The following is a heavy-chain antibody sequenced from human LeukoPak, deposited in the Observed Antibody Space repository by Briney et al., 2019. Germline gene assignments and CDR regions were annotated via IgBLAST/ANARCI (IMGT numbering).Heavy chain of an antibody. CDR2: IRYDGSNK. J-gene: IGHJ4*02. D-gene: IGHD3-22*01. CDR1: GFTFSSYG. CDR3: AKDFYESSGYYYDY. Sequence: GGSLRLSCAASGFTFSSYGMHWVRQAPGKGLEWVAFIRYDGSNKYYADSVKGLFTISRDKSKNTLYVQMNSLRAEDTALYFCAKDFYESSGYYYDYWGQGTLVTVSS. V-gene: IGHV3-30*02.